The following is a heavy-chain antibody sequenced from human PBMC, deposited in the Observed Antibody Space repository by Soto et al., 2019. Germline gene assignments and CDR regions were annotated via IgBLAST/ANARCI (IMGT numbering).Heavy chain of an antibody. J-gene: IGHJ4*02. V-gene: IGHV1-18*01. CDR2: ISAYNGNT. CDR1: GYTFSSYH. D-gene: IGHD3-10*01. CDR3: ARDLPPVHS. Sequence: QIQLVQSGAEVKKPGASVKVSCKASGYTFSSYHITWVRQAPGQGREWMGWISAYNGNTNYAQNLQGRGTMTTDPSTSTAYMVLRSLTSSDTAVYYSARDLPPVHSWGQGTLVTVSS.